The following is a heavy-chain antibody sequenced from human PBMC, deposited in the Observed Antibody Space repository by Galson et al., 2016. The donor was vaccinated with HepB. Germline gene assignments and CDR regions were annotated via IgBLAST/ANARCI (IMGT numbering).Heavy chain of an antibody. J-gene: IGHJ5*02. CDR2: IYPDDSDT. CDR1: GYSFSNYW. CDR3: ARRRSPNCFDP. Sequence: QSGAEVKKPGESLKISCKGSGYSFSNYWLGWVRQMPGKGLEWMGIIYPDDSDTTYSPSFQGQVTISAAKSISTAYLQWSSLKASDTAMYDCARRRSPNCFDPWGQGTLVTVSS. V-gene: IGHV5-51*01.